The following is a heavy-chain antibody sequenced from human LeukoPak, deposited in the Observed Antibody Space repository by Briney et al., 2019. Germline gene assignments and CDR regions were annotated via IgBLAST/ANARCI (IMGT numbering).Heavy chain of an antibody. CDR3: ARTPTYYDILTDYPNYFDY. D-gene: IGHD3-9*01. V-gene: IGHV3-48*03. J-gene: IGHJ4*02. Sequence: GGSLRLSCVASGFTFSSFQMNWVRQAPGKGLEWVSFISCGGSIMFYADSVKGRFTISRDNAKNSLYLHMNSLRAEDTAVYYCARTPTYYDILTDYPNYFDYWGQGTLITVSS. CDR1: GFTFSSFQ. CDR2: ISCGGSIM.